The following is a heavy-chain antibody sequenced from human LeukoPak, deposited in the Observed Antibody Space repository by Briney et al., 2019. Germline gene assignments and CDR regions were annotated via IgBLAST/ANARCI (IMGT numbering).Heavy chain of an antibody. CDR2: IIPILGIA. CDR1: GGTFSSYA. V-gene: IGHV1-69*04. D-gene: IGHD2-8*01. J-gene: IGHJ1*01. CDR3: ARDLGVFSSAEYFQH. Sequence: GASVKVSCKASGGTFSSYAISWVRQAPGQGLEWMRRIIPILGIANYAQKFQGRVTITAGKSTSTAYMELSSLRSEDTAVYYCARDLGVFSSAEYFQHWGQGTLFTVSS.